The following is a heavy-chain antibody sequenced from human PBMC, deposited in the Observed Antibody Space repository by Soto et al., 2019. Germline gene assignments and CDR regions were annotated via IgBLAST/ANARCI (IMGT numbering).Heavy chain of an antibody. CDR3: ARADYDTSGYYFDY. V-gene: IGHV3-48*02. J-gene: IGHJ4*02. Sequence: EVQLVESGGGLVQPGGSLRLSCAASGFTFSSYSMNWVRQAPGKGLEWVSYISRSSSSMYYADSVRGRFTISRDNAYNSLYLQKNSLRDEDTAVYYCARADYDTSGYYFDYWGQGALVTVSS. D-gene: IGHD3-22*01. CDR2: ISRSSSSM. CDR1: GFTFSSYS.